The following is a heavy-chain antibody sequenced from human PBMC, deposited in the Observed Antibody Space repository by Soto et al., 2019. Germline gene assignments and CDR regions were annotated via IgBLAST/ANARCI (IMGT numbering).Heavy chain of an antibody. CDR3: ASVPQSIAAAGGYGMDV. CDR2: IIPIFGTA. J-gene: IGHJ6*02. D-gene: IGHD6-13*01. V-gene: IGHV1-69*06. Sequence: SVKVSCKASGGTFSSYAISWVRQAPGQGLEWMGGIIPIFGTANYAQKFQGRVTITADKYTSTAYMELSSLRSEDTDVYYCASVPQSIAAAGGYGMDVWGQGNTVTVSS. CDR1: GGTFSSYA.